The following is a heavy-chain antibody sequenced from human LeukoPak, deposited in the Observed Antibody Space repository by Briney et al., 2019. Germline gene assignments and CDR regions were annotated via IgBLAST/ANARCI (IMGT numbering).Heavy chain of an antibody. CDR2: ISWNSGSI. CDR1: GFTFDDYA. D-gene: IGHD2-8*01. CDR3: ARGMLATDY. Sequence: GGSLRLSCAASGFTFDDYAMHWVRQAPGKGLEWVSGISWNSGSIGYADSVKGRFTISRDNAKNTLYLQMNSLRAEDTAVYYCARGMLATDYWGQGTLVTVSS. V-gene: IGHV3-9*01. J-gene: IGHJ4*02.